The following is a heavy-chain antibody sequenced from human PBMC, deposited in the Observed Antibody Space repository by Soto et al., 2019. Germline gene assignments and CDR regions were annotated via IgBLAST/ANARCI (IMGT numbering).Heavy chain of an antibody. CDR1: GFTFSSYS. Sequence: EVQLVESGGGLVKPGGSLRLSCAASGFTFSSYSMNWVRQAPGKGLEWVSSISSSSSYIYYADSVKGRFTISRDNAKNSLYLQMISQSAEDTDVYYCARDRVAVITVDYWGQGTLLTVSS. CDR2: ISSSSSYI. D-gene: IGHD3-10*01. CDR3: ARDRVAVITVDY. V-gene: IGHV3-21*01. J-gene: IGHJ4*02.